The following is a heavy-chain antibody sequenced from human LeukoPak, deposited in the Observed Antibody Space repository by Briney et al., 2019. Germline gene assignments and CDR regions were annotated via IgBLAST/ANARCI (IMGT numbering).Heavy chain of an antibody. V-gene: IGHV3-7*04. J-gene: IGHJ4*02. CDR3: ARGDKVSGAY. CDR2: IQKDGNAK. CDR1: GFTFSTYW. Sequence: GGSLRLSCAASGFTFSTYWMSWVRQAPGKGLEWVANIQKDGNAKYYVDSVNGRFTISRDNAKNSLYLQINSLKAEDNAVYYSARGDKVSGAYWGQGTLVTVSS. D-gene: IGHD2-15*01.